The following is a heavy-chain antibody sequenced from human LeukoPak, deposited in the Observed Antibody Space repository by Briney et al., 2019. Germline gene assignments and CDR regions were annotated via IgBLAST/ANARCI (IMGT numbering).Heavy chain of an antibody. CDR2: ISGSGGST. J-gene: IGHJ4*02. D-gene: IGHD4-23*01. V-gene: IGHV3-23*01. CDR1: GFIFSDYG. CDR3: AKTDRDYGGTFDY. Sequence: PGGSLRLSCAASGFIFSDYGMNWVRQAPGKGLEWVSAISGSGGSTYYADSVKGRFTISRDNSKNTLYLQMNSLRAEDTAVYYCAKTDRDYGGTFDYWGQGTLVTVSS.